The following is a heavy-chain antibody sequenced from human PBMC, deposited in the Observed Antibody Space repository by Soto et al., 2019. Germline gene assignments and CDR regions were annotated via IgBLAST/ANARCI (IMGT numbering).Heavy chain of an antibody. CDR1: GGSIDSSPYY. D-gene: IGHD5-18*01. CDR2: LHYSGST. V-gene: IGHV4-39*01. CDR3: ARAYTYAKVWRFNP. J-gene: IGHJ5*02. Sequence: SETLSLTCTVSGGSIDSSPYYWGWIRQPPGEGLELIGRLHYSGSTYYNPSLRSRVTISVDTSKNQFSLKLTSVTAADTAIYYCARAYTYAKVWRFNPWGQGTLVTVSS.